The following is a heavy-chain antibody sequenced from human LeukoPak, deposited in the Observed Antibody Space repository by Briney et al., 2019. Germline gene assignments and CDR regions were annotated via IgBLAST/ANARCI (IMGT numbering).Heavy chain of an antibody. CDR3: ARRPYSSGFY. V-gene: IGHV4-34*01. CDR1: GGSFSGYY. J-gene: IGHJ4*02. D-gene: IGHD6-19*01. Sequence: SETLSLTCAVYGGSFSGYYWSWIRQPPGKGLEWIGEINHSGSTNYNPSLKSRVTISVDTSKNQFSLKLSSVTAADTAVYYCARRPYSSGFYWGQGTLVTVSS. CDR2: INHSGST.